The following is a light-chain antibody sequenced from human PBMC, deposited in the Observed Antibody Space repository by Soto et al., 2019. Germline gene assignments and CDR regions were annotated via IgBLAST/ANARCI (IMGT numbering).Light chain of an antibody. CDR1: QTLNNY. CDR2: ASS. Sequence: DVQLTQSPASLSASLGDRVTITCRASQTLNNYLTCYQHKQGKAPKLLIFASSSLQTGVPSRISGSACGTDVTVTIDNLQPEDFATYFCHQAYSFPRTFGQGTNVE. J-gene: IGKJ1*01. V-gene: IGKV1-39*01. CDR3: HQAYSFPRT.